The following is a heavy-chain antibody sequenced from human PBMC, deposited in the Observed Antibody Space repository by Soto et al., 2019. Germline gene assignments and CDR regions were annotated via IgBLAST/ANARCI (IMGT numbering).Heavy chain of an antibody. D-gene: IGHD6-19*01. CDR2: INPSGGST. CDR3: ATSSSGWYSSFDY. J-gene: IGHJ4*02. CDR1: GYTFTSYY. V-gene: IGHV1-46*01. Sequence: VKVSCKASGYTFTSYYMHWVRQAPRQGLEWMGIINPSGGSTSYPQEFQGRVTMTRDTSTGTVYMELSSLRSEDTAVYYCATSSSGWYSSFDYWGQGTLVTVSS.